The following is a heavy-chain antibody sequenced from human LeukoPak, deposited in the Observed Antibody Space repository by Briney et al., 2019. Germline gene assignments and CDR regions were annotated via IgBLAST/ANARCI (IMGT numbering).Heavy chain of an antibody. CDR1: GFTFSMYW. J-gene: IGHJ4*02. Sequence: GGSLRLSCAACGFTFSMYWMSWVRQAPGKGREWVANIKEDGSEKYYVDSVRGRFTISRDNAKISLFLQMNSLRDEDTAMYYGARDSRRGELPNYWGQGTLVTVSS. D-gene: IGHD1-7*01. V-gene: IGHV3-7*05. CDR2: IKEDGSEK. CDR3: ARDSRRGELPNY.